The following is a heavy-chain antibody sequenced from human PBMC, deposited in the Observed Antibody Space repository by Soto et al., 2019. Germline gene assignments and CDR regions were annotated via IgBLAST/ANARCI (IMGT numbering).Heavy chain of an antibody. Sequence: GGSLRLSCAASGFTFSSYAMSWVRQAPGKGLEWVSGISGSGGSTYYADSVKGRFTISRDNSKNTLYLQMNSLRAEDTAVYYCAKVFLVASTSPNWFYPCAQGSLVPVYS. J-gene: IGHJ5*02. D-gene: IGHD2-15*01. V-gene: IGHV3-23*01. CDR3: AKVFLVASTSPNWFYP. CDR2: ISGSGGST. CDR1: GFTFSSYA.